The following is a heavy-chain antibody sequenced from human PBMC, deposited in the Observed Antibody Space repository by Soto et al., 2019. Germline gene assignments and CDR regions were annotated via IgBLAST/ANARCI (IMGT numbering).Heavy chain of an antibody. V-gene: IGHV4-4*02. CDR3: ARARYSGYDSDY. Sequence: PSETLSLTCAVSGGSISSSNWWSWVRQPPGKGLEWIGEIYHSGSTNYNPSLKSRVTISVDRSKNQFSLKLSSVTAADTAVYYCARARYSGYDSDYWGQGTLVTVSS. CDR2: IYHSGST. J-gene: IGHJ4*02. CDR1: GGSISSSNW. D-gene: IGHD5-12*01.